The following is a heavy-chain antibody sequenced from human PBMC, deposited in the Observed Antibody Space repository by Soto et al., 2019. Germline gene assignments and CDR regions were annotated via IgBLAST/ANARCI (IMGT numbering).Heavy chain of an antibody. CDR2: ISWDGGST. CDR1: GFTFDDYT. V-gene: IGHV3-43*01. CDR3: AKDRGGGSYPNYYYYYYGMDV. Sequence: GGSLRLSCAASGFTFDDYTMHWVRQAPGKGLEWVSLISWDGGSTYYADSVKGRFTISRDNSKNSLYLQMNSLRTEETALYYCAKDRGGGSYPNYYYYYYGMDVWGQGTTVTVSS. J-gene: IGHJ6*02. D-gene: IGHD1-26*01.